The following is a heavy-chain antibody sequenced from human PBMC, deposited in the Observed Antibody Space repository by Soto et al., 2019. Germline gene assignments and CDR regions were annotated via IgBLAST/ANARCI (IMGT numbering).Heavy chain of an antibody. V-gene: IGHV4-34*01. D-gene: IGHD2-15*01. J-gene: IGHJ6*03. CDR3: ARGKGCSGGSCYSDYYYMDV. Sequence: QVQLQQWGAGLLKPSETLSLTCAVYGGSFSGYYWSWIRQPPGQGLEWIGEINHSGSTNYNPSLKSRVTISVDTSKNQFSLKLSSVTAADTAVYYCARGKGCSGGSCYSDYYYMDVWGKGTTVTVSS. CDR1: GGSFSGYY. CDR2: INHSGST.